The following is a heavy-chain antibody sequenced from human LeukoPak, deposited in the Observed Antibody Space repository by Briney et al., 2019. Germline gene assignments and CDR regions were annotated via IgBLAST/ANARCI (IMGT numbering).Heavy chain of an antibody. V-gene: IGHV1-18*01. CDR2: ISAYNGNT. D-gene: IGHD5-12*01. CDR1: GYTFTSYG. Sequence: GASVKVSCKASGYTFTSYGISWVRQAPGQGLEWMGWISAYNGNTNYAQKLQGRVTMTTDTSTSTAYMELRSLRSDDTAVYYCARLYSGYGNYYYYMDVWGKGTTVIVSS. J-gene: IGHJ6*03. CDR3: ARLYSGYGNYYYYMDV.